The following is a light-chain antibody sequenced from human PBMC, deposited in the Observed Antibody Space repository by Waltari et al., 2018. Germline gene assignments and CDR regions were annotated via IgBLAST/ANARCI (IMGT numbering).Light chain of an antibody. CDR1: TSDVRHSDL. Sequence: QSALTQPASVSGTPGQSITLPCTGTTSDVRHSDLVPWYQQHPGKAPKPLICEVNKRPSGVSSRFSGSKSGNTASLTISGLQAEDEADFYCCSYAGLGTYVFGSGTKVTVL. CDR2: EVN. CDR3: CSYAGLGTYV. J-gene: IGLJ1*01. V-gene: IGLV2-23*02.